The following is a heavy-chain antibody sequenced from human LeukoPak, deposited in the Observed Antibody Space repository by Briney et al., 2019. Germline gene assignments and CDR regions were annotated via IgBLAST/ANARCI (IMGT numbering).Heavy chain of an antibody. CDR3: ARVGYCSGGSCLGSIDY. V-gene: IGHV3-30*03. Sequence: QPGRSLRLSCAASGFTFSSYGMHWVRQAPGKGLEWVAGISYDGSNKYYADSVKGRFTISRDNSKNTLYLQMNSLRAEDTAVYYCARVGYCSGGSCLGSIDYWGQGTLVTASS. D-gene: IGHD2-15*01. CDR1: GFTFSSYG. CDR2: ISYDGSNK. J-gene: IGHJ4*02.